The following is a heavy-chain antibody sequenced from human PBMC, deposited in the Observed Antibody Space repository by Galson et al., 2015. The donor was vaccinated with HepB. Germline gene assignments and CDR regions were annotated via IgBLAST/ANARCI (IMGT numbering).Heavy chain of an antibody. CDR2: IRSKAYGGTT. V-gene: IGHV3-49*04. J-gene: IGHJ4*02. CDR1: GFTFGDYA. CDR3: TRAAMGYYDSSGYAILDDIDY. D-gene: IGHD3-22*01. Sequence: LRLSCAASGFTFGDYAMSWVRQAPGKGLEWVGFIRSKAYGGTTEYAASVKGRFTISRDDSKSIAYLQMNSLKTEDTAVYYCTRAAMGYYDSSGYAILDDIDYWGQGTLVTVSS.